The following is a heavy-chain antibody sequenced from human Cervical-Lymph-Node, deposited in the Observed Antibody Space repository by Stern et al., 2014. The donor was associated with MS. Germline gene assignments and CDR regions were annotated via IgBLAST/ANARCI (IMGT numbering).Heavy chain of an antibody. V-gene: IGHV3-11*01. J-gene: IGHJ4*02. CDR1: GFTFSDYY. D-gene: IGHD4-23*01. CDR3: ARAGGSKDDF. CDR2: ISSRDGTI. Sequence: QLVQSGGGLVKPGGSLRLSCAASGFTFSDYYMNWIRQAPGKGLEWISYISSRDGTIFYADSVKGRFTISRDNAKKALYLQMNSLRAEDTAVYYCARAGGSKDDFWGQGTLVTVSS.